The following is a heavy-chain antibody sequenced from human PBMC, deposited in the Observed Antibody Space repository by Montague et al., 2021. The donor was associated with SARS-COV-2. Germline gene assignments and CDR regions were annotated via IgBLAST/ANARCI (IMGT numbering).Heavy chain of an antibody. CDR1: GFVFTSYS. Sequence: SLRLSCAASGFVFTSYSMNWVRQAPGKGLEWVSPISSTSSYIYYADSVKGRFTISRDSSKTSMYLHMKDLRAEDSAVYYCVRGMLASTGAMSDHWGQGTRVTVSS. J-gene: IGHJ4*02. V-gene: IGHV3-21*01. CDR3: VRGMLASTGAMSDH. CDR2: ISSTSSYI. D-gene: IGHD1-1*01.